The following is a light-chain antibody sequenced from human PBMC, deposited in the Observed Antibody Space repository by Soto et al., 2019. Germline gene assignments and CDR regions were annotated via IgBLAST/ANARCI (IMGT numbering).Light chain of an antibody. CDR2: AAS. CDR3: QQLNSYPLT. CDR1: QGIASY. V-gene: IGKV1-9*01. J-gene: IGKJ4*01. Sequence: QLTQSPSSLSASVGDRVTITCRASQGIASYLAWYQQKPGQAPNLLIYAASTLQSGVPSRFRGSGSGTDFTLTISSLQPEDFATYYCQQLNSYPLTCGGGTKVEI.